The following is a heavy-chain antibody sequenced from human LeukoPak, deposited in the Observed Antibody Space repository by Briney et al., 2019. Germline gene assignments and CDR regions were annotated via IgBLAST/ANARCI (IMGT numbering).Heavy chain of an antibody. CDR1: GFTFSSYA. V-gene: IGHV3-21*01. CDR2: ISSSSSYI. CDR3: ARGRIDTIFGVVIYNWFDP. D-gene: IGHD3-3*01. Sequence: GGSLRLSCAASGFTFSSYAMNWVRQAPGKGLEWVSSISSSSSYIYYADSVKGRFTISRDNAKNSLYLQMNSLRAEDTAVYYCARGRIDTIFGVVIYNWFDPWGQGTLVTVSS. J-gene: IGHJ5*02.